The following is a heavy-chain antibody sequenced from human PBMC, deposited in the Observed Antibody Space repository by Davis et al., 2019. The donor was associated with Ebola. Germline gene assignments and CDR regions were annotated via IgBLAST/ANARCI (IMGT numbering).Heavy chain of an antibody. D-gene: IGHD2-2*01. CDR2: ISSSSSYI. V-gene: IGHV3-21*01. CDR1: GFTFSSYS. J-gene: IGHJ6*03. CDR3: ARDPVVPAVLYYYMDV. Sequence: PGGSLRLSCAASGFTFSSYSMNWVRQAPGKGLEWVSSISSSSSYIYYADSVKGRFTISRDNAKNSLYLQMNSLRAEDTAVYYCARDPVVPAVLYYYMDVWGKGTTVTVSS.